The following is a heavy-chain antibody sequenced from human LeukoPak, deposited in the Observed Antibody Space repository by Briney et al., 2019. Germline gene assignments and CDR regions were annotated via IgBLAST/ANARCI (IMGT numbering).Heavy chain of an antibody. D-gene: IGHD6-13*01. CDR1: GGSISSSSYY. CDR2: IYYSGST. V-gene: IGHV4-39*01. J-gene: IGHJ3*02. Sequence: PSETLSLTCTVSGGSISSSSYYWGWIRQPPGKGLEWIGSIYYSGSTYYNPSLKSRVTISVDTSKNQFSLKLSSVTAADTAVYYCARAPYSSSWYGDVVRYAFDIWGQGTMVTVSS. CDR3: ARAPYSSSWYGDVVRYAFDI.